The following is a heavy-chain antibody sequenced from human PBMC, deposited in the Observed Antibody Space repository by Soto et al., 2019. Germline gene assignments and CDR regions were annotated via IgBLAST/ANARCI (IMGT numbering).Heavy chain of an antibody. J-gene: IGHJ6*03. CDR1: GGSFSGYY. CDR2: INHSGST. CDR3: ARGWRYCSSTSCPSAGDYYTDV. V-gene: IGHV4-34*01. Sequence: PSETLSLTCAVYGGSFSGYYWSWIRQPPGKGLEWIGEINHSGSTNYNPSLKSRVTISVDTSKNQFSLKLSSVTAADTAVYYCARGWRYCSSTSCPSAGDYYTDVWGKGTTVTVSS. D-gene: IGHD2-2*01.